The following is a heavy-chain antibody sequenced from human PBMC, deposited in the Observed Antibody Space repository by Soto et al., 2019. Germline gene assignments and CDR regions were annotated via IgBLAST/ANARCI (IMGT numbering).Heavy chain of an antibody. CDR1: GESVSSYY. CDR2: IYYSGTS. V-gene: IGHV4-59*02. J-gene: IGHJ4*02. Sequence: QVQLQESGPGLVKPSATLSLTCTVSGESVSSYYWSWIRQTPGKGLEWIGHIYYSGTSTYNPSLKSRVTISIDMSKNQFSLKLSSVTAADTAVYYCARGVSSTSWLKYWGQGTLVTVSS. CDR3: ARGVSSTSWLKY. D-gene: IGHD2-2*01.